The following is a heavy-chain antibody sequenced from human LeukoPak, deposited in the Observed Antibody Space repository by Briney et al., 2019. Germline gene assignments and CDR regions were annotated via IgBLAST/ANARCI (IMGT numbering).Heavy chain of an antibody. Sequence: ASVKVSCKASGYTFTGYYMHWVRQAPGQGLEWMGWINPNSGGTNYAQKFQGRVTMTRDTSISTAYMELSRLRSDDTAVYYCARFPRYYDSSGYYWAYFDYWGQGTLVTVSS. J-gene: IGHJ4*02. V-gene: IGHV1-2*02. D-gene: IGHD3-22*01. CDR1: GYTFTGYY. CDR2: INPNSGGT. CDR3: ARFPRYYDSSGYYWAYFDY.